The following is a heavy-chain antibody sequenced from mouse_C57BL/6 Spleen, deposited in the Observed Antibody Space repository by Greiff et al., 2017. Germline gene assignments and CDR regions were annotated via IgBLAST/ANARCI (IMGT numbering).Heavy chain of an antibody. V-gene: IGHV1-64*01. J-gene: IGHJ1*03. CDR1: GYTFTSYW. CDR2: IHPNSGST. CDR3: ARIYDGPDWYFDV. Sequence: QVHVKQPGAELVKPGASVKLSCKASGYTFTSYWMHWVKQRPGQGLEWIGMIHPNSGSTNYNEKFKSKATLTVDKSSSTAYMQLSSLTSEDSAVYYCARIYDGPDWYFDVWGTGTTVTVSS. D-gene: IGHD2-3*01.